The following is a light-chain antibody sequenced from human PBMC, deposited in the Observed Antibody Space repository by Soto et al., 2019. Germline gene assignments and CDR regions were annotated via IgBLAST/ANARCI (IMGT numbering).Light chain of an antibody. J-gene: IGKJ4*01. CDR1: QTINSVH. V-gene: IGKV3-20*01. Sequence: VLTQSPCTLSLSPGERGTLSCRASQTINSVHLAWYQQKPGQAPRLLIFRASSRATGIPDRFSGSGSGTDFTLTISRLEPEDFAVYYCQHYDGSPLTFGGGTKVEIK. CDR2: RAS. CDR3: QHYDGSPLT.